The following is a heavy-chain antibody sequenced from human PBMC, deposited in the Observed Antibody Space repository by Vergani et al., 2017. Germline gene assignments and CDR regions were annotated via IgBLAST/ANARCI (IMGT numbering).Heavy chain of an antibody. CDR1: GGTFSSYA. J-gene: IGHJ3*02. D-gene: IGHD3-9*01. V-gene: IGHV1-69*01. CDR3: ARVLRYFDWSQVGAFDI. Sequence: QVQLVQSGAEVKKPGSSVKVSCKASGGTFSSYAITWVRQAPGQGLEWMGGIIPIFDTANYAQKFQGRVTITADESTSTAYMELSSLRSEDTAMYYCARVLRYFDWSQVGAFDIWGQGTMVTVSS. CDR2: IIPIFDTA.